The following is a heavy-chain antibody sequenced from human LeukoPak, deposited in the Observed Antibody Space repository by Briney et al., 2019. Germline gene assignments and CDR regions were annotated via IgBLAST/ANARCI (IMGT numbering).Heavy chain of an antibody. Sequence: GGSLRLSCAAPGFTFSSYGMHWVRQAPGKGLEWVAVIWYDGSNKYYADSVKGRFTISRDNSKNTLYLQMNSLRAEDTAVYYCAREMTTVTTAFDYWGQGTLVTVSS. CDR3: AREMTTVTTAFDY. CDR1: GFTFSSYG. CDR2: IWYDGSNK. V-gene: IGHV3-33*01. J-gene: IGHJ4*02. D-gene: IGHD4-17*01.